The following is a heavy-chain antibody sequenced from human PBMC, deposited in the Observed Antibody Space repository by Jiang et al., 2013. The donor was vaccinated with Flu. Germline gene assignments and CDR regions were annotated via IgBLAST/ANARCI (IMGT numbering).Heavy chain of an antibody. J-gene: IGHJ5*02. D-gene: IGHD3-10*01. CDR1: GYSFTSYW. CDR3: ARGFRPPVWFGGKYNWFDP. V-gene: IGHV5-51*01. Sequence: GAEVKKPGESLKISCKGSGYSFTSYWIGWVRQMPGKGLEWMGIIYPGDSDTRYSPSFQGQVTISADKSISTAYLQWSSLKASDTAMYYCARGFRPPVWFGGKYNWFDPWGQGTLVTVSS. CDR2: IYPGDSDT.